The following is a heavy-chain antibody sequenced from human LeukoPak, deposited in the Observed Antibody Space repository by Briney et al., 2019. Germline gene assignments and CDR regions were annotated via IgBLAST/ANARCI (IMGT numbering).Heavy chain of an antibody. V-gene: IGHV4-34*01. CDR1: GGSFSGYY. CDR3: AGRIQLWLRGNWFDP. J-gene: IGHJ5*02. Sequence: PSETLSLTCAVYGGSFSGYYWSWIRQPPRKGLEWVGEINHSGSANYNPSLKSRVTISVDTSKNQFSLKLSSVTAADTAVYYCAGRIQLWLRGNWFDPWGQGTLVTVSS. CDR2: INHSGSA. D-gene: IGHD5-18*01.